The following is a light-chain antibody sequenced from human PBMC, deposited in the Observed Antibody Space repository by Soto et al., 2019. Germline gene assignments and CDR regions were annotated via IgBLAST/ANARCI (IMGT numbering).Light chain of an antibody. CDR3: QQYGSSPRT. J-gene: IGKJ1*01. CDR1: QSVSGY. V-gene: IGKV3-20*01. CDR2: DAS. Sequence: DSEMTQYPVTLSLYPGERAKISCRASQSVSGYLVWYQQKPGQAPRLLIYDASTRAAGIPDRFSGSGSGTDFTLTISRLEPEDFALYYCQQYGSSPRTFGQGTKVDIK.